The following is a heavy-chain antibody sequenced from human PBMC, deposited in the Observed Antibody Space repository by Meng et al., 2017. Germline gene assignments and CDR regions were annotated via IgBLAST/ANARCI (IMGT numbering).Heavy chain of an antibody. CDR3: AHRRGDSREGWFDP. V-gene: IGHV2-5*02. J-gene: IGHJ5*02. Sequence: TWNDSGPTLAKPTHAPTLTFPFSVFSLSTSGVGVGWSRQPPGKALEWLALIYWDDDKRYSPSLKSRLTITKDTSKNQVVLTMTNMDPVDTATYYCAHRRGDSREGWFDPWGQGTLVTVSS. D-gene: IGHD2-21*02. CDR1: VFSLSTSGVG. CDR2: IYWDDDK.